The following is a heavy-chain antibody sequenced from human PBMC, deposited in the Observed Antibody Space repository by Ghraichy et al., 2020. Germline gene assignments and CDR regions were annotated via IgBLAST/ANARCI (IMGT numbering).Heavy chain of an antibody. CDR2: IYYSGST. CDR3: ARGGYNWSQAPFDY. Sequence: SETLSLTCTVSGGSISSSSYYWGWIRQPPRKGLEWIGSIYYSGSTYYNPSLKSRVTISVDTSKNQFSLKLSSVTAADTAVYYCARGGYNWSQAPFDYWGQGTLVTVSS. J-gene: IGHJ4*02. CDR1: GGSISSSSYY. D-gene: IGHD1-1*01. V-gene: IGHV4-39*07.